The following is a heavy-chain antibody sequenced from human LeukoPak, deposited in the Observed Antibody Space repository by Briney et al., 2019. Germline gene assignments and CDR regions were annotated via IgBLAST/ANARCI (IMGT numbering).Heavy chain of an antibody. V-gene: IGHV3-66*01. CDR2: IYDGGST. J-gene: IGHJ5*02. CDR3: ARFYGVPGGWFDP. CDR1: GFTFSGFY. Sequence: GGSLRLSCAASGFTFSGFYMSWIRQAPGKGLEWVSVIYDGGSTYYADSVKGRFTISRDNSKNTLYLQMNSLRAEDTAVYYCARFYGVPGGWFDPWGQGTLVTVST. D-gene: IGHD4-17*01.